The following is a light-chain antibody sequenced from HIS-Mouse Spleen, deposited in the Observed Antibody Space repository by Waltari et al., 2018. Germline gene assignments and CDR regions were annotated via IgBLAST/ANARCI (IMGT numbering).Light chain of an antibody. CDR2: KDS. Sequence: SYELTQPSSVSVSPGQTARNTCSGDVLAKKYARWFQQKPGQVPVLVIYKDSERPSGIPERFSGSSSGTTVTLTISGAQVEDEADYYCYSAADNSGVFGGGTKLTVL. V-gene: IGLV3-27*01. J-gene: IGLJ2*01. CDR1: VLAKKY. CDR3: YSAADNSGV.